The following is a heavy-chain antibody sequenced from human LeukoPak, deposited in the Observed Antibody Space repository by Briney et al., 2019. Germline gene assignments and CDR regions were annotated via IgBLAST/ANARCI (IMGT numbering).Heavy chain of an antibody. J-gene: IGHJ4*02. CDR3: ARESRVPEYFDY. CDR1: GGSISSYY. Sequence: SETLSLTCTVPGGSISSYYWSWIRQPPGKGLEWIGYIYYSGSTNYNPSLKSRVTISVDTSKIQFSLKLSSVTAADTAVYYCARESRVPEYFDYWGQGTLVTVSS. D-gene: IGHD6-6*01. CDR2: IYYSGST. V-gene: IGHV4-59*01.